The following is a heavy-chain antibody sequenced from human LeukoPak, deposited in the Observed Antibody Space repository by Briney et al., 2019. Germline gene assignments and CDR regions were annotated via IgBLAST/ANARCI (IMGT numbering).Heavy chain of an antibody. CDR2: IYYSGST. Sequence: SETLSLTCTVSGGSISSDYWSWIRQPPGKGLEWIGYIYYSGSTNYNPSLKSRVTISVDTSKNQFSLKLSSVTAADTAVSYCARYSDPGSSPDAFDIWGQGTMVTVSS. J-gene: IGHJ3*02. V-gene: IGHV4-59*01. CDR1: GGSISSDY. D-gene: IGHD1-26*01. CDR3: ARYSDPGSSPDAFDI.